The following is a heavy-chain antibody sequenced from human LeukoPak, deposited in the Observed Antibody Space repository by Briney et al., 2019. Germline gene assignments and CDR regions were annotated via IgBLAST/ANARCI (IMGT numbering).Heavy chain of an antibody. Sequence: TGGSLRLSCAASGFTFSSYSMNWVRQAPGKGLEWVSSISSSSSYIYYADSVKGRFTISRDNAKNSLYLQMNSLRAEDTAVYYCAREGGQWLSPLVVSPYYFDYWGQGTLVTVSS. J-gene: IGHJ4*02. D-gene: IGHD3-22*01. CDR2: ISSSSSYI. V-gene: IGHV3-21*01. CDR1: GFTFSSYS. CDR3: AREGGQWLSPLVVSPYYFDY.